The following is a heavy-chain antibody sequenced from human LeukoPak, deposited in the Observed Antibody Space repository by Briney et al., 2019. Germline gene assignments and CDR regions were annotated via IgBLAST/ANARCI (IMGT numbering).Heavy chain of an antibody. V-gene: IGHV3-66*01. CDR1: GFTVSSNY. D-gene: IGHD4-23*01. Sequence: GGSLRLSCAASGFTVSSNYMSWVRQAPGKGLEWVSVIYSGGSTYYADSVKGRFTISRDNSKNTLYLQMNSLRAEDTAVYYCARALTGGYGGNGHYFDYWGQGTLVTVSS. CDR2: IYSGGST. J-gene: IGHJ4*02. CDR3: ARALTGGYGGNGHYFDY.